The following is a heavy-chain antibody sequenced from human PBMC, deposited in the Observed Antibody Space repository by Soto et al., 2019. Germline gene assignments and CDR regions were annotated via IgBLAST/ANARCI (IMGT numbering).Heavy chain of an antibody. CDR1: GYTFTSYA. CDR2: INAGNGNT. Sequence: ASVKVSCKASGYTFTSYAMHWVLQAPGQRLEWMGWINAGNGNTKYSQKFQGRVTITRDTSASTAYMELSSLRSEDTAVYYCARTPTQGGGYYYGMDVWGQGTTVTVSS. D-gene: IGHD3-16*01. V-gene: IGHV1-3*01. J-gene: IGHJ6*02. CDR3: ARTPTQGGGYYYGMDV.